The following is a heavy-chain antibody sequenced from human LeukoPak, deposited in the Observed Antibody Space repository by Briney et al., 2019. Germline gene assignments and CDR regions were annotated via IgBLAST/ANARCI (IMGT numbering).Heavy chain of an antibody. CDR1: GFTFSNYE. CDR2: ISGSGGST. J-gene: IGHJ4*02. Sequence: QTGGSLRLSCAGSGFTFSNYEMNWVRQAPGKGLEWVSAISGSGGSTYYADSVKGRFTISRDNSKNTLYLQMNSLRAEDTAVYYCAKGGEDYYFDYWGQGTLVTGSS. D-gene: IGHD3-16*01. V-gene: IGHV3-23*01. CDR3: AKGGEDYYFDY.